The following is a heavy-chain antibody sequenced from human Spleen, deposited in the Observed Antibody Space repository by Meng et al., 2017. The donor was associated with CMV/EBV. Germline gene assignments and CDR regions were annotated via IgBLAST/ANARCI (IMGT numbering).Heavy chain of an antibody. Sequence: AAPGVTFSSHVMHWLRQAPGKGLEWVSSISSSSDYIYYANSVKGRFTISRDNARNSLYLQMNSLRAEDTAVYYCARTNNILTGPDYWGQGALVTVSS. J-gene: IGHJ4*02. CDR1: GVTFSSHV. CDR3: ARTNNILTGPDY. CDR2: ISSSSDYI. D-gene: IGHD3-9*01. V-gene: IGHV3-21*06.